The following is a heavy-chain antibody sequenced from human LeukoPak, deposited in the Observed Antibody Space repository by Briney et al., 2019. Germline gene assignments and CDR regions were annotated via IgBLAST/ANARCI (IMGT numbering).Heavy chain of an antibody. CDR1: GFTFSIYA. D-gene: IGHD3-16*01. V-gene: IGHV3-23*01. J-gene: IGHJ4*02. CDR2: ISGSGGST. CDR3: AKGGYVFANFDY. Sequence: PGGSLRLSCAASGFTFSIYAMSWVRQAPGKGLEWGSVISGSGGSTYYADSVKGRFTIPRDNSKNTLYLQMNSLRAEDTAVYYCAKGGYVFANFDYWGQGTLVTVSS.